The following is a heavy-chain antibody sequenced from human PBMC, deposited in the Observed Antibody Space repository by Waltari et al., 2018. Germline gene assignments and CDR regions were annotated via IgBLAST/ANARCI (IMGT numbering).Heavy chain of an antibody. CDR2: IGTNSSSI. D-gene: IGHD3-10*01. Sequence: EVQLVESGGGLVQPGGSLRLSCAASGITFSNYRMNWVRQAPGRVLEWVLCIGTNSSSISYADSVKGRFTISRDNAKNSLYLQMNSLRDEDTAVYYCASPSLGSGSYWAFDIWGQGTMVTVSS. CDR1: GITFSNYR. V-gene: IGHV3-48*02. CDR3: ASPSLGSGSYWAFDI. J-gene: IGHJ3*02.